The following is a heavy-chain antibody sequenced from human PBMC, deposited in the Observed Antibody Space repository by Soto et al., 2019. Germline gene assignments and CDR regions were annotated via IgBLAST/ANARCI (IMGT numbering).Heavy chain of an antibody. CDR3: AKEPYDSSGYYIDY. Sequence: VQLVQSGAEVKKPGSSVKVSCKASGGTFSNYSLSWVRQAPGQGLEWMGRIFPIVGITKYAQKFQGRVTITADKSTTTVYMELSSLRPEDTAVYYCAKEPYDSSGYYIDYWGQGTLVTVSS. J-gene: IGHJ4*02. D-gene: IGHD3-22*01. CDR1: GGTFSNYS. CDR2: IFPIVGIT. V-gene: IGHV1-69*08.